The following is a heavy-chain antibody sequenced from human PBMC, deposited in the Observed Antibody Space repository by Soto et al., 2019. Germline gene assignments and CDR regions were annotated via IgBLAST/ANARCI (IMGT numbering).Heavy chain of an antibody. Sequence: EVQLVESGGGLVQPGGSLRLSCAASGFTFSSYSMNWVRQAPGKGLEWVSYISSSSRSIYYADSVEGRFTISRDNAKNSLYRQMNSLRAEDTAVYYFARDSYGDCLFDYCGQGTLVTVSS. D-gene: IGHD4-17*01. CDR1: GFTFSSYS. CDR3: ARDSYGDCLFDY. J-gene: IGHJ4*02. CDR2: ISSSSRSI. V-gene: IGHV3-48*01.